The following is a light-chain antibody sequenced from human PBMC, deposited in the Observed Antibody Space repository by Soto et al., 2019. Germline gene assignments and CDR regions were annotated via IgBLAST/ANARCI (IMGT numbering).Light chain of an antibody. J-gene: IGLJ2*01. CDR2: EVS. Sequence: QSALTQPASVSGSPGQSITISCTGTSSDVGGYNYVSWYQQHPGKAPKVIIYEVSNRPSGVSIRFSGSKSGNTASLTISGLQAEDEADYYCSSYTSSTTLDVIFGGGTKLTVL. CDR3: SSYTSSTTLDVI. CDR1: SSDVGGYNY. V-gene: IGLV2-14*01.